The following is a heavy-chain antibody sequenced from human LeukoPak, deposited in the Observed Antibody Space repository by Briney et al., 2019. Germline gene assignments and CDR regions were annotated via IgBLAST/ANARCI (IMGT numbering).Heavy chain of an antibody. J-gene: IGHJ4*02. V-gene: IGHV3-23*01. CDR2: TNSGGTST. D-gene: IGHD2-8*01. CDR1: GFLSSDFS. CDR3: AKQSYARSLGE. Sequence: GGSLRLSCATSGFLSSDFSMSWVRQAPGKGLEWISTTNSGGTSTYYAESVKGRFTISRDNSKNTLYLQMSSLRVEDTAVYYCAKQSYARSLGEGGPGTLVSVSS.